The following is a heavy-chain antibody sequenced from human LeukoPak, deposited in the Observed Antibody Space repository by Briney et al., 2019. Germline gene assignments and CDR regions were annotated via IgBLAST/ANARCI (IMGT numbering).Heavy chain of an antibody. CDR2: IIPILGIV. D-gene: IGHD2-2*02. CDR1: GGTFSSYA. V-gene: IGHV1-69*04. Sequence: GASVKVSCKASGGTFSSYAISWVRQAPGQGLEWMGRIIPILGIVNYAQKLQGRVTMTTDTSTSTAYMELRSLRSDDTAVYYCARDLQPLLYGSLAHPFDYWGQGTLVTVSS. CDR3: ARDLQPLLYGSLAHPFDY. J-gene: IGHJ4*02.